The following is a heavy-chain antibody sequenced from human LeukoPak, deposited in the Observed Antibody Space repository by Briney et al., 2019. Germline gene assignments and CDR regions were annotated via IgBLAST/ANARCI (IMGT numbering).Heavy chain of an antibody. CDR1: GYTFTSYG. J-gene: IGHJ4*02. Sequence: GASVKASCKASGYTFTSYGISWVRQAPGQGLEWMGWISAYNGNTNYAQKLQGRVTMTTDTSTSTAYMELRSLRSDDTAVYYCAKPLGDSGSYYIFDYWGQGTLVTVSS. D-gene: IGHD1-26*01. V-gene: IGHV1-18*01. CDR3: AKPLGDSGSYYIFDY. CDR2: ISAYNGNT.